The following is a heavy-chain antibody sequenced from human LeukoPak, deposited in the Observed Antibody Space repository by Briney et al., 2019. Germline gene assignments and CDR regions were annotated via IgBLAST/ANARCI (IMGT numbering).Heavy chain of an antibody. CDR2: ISSSSSYI. CDR3: AGGGYYYDSSGYYYTLNY. Sequence: GGSLRLSCAASGFTFSSYSMNWVRQAPGKGLEWVSSISSSSSYIYYADSVRGRFTISRDNAKNSLYLQMNSLRAEDTAVYYCAGGGYYYDSSGYYYTLNYWGQGTLVTVSS. J-gene: IGHJ4*02. D-gene: IGHD3-22*01. V-gene: IGHV3-21*01. CDR1: GFTFSSYS.